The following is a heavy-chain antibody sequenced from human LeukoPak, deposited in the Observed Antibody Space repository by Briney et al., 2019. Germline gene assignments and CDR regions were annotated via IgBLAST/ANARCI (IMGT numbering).Heavy chain of an antibody. D-gene: IGHD3-3*01. CDR3: APLDFWVPST. J-gene: IGHJ5*02. Sequence: RRASVTVSCKVSGYTLNELSIHWVRQAAGKGLEWMGGFDPEYGETVYAQMFQGRVTMAEDTSTDTAYMELNSLRSEDTAVYYCAPLDFWVPSTWGQGTLVTVSS. CDR2: FDPEYGET. CDR1: GYTLNELS. V-gene: IGHV1-24*01.